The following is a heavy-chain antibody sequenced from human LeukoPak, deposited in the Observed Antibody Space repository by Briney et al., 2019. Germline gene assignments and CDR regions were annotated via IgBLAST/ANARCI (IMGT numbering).Heavy chain of an antibody. CDR3: ARDHYGGNPFGYYYYGMDV. CDR2: IWYDGSNK. V-gene: IGHV3-33*01. D-gene: IGHD4-23*01. Sequence: QPGRSLRLSCAASGFTFSTYGMHWVRQAPGKGLEWVAVIWYDGSNKYYADSVKGRFTISRDNSKNTLYLQMNSLRVEDTAMYCCARDHYGGNPFGYYYYGMDVWGQGTTVTVSS. J-gene: IGHJ6*02. CDR1: GFTFSTYG.